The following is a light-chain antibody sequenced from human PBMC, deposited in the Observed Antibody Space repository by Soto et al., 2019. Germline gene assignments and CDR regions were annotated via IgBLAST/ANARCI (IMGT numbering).Light chain of an antibody. V-gene: IGLV1-40*01. CDR2: GNS. Sequence: QSLMSEPPSVSGAPGHRFTISCTGSSSNIGAGYDVNWYQQLPGAAPKFLIYGNSNRPSGVPDRFSGSKSGTSASLAITGLQAEDEADYYCQSYDSRLSGYVFGTGTKVTVL. J-gene: IGLJ1*01. CDR3: QSYDSRLSGYV. CDR1: SSNIGAGYD.